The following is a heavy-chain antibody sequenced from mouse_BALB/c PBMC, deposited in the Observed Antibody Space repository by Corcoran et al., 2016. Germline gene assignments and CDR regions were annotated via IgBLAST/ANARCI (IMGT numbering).Heavy chain of an antibody. Sequence: EVQVLESGGGLVQPGGSLRLSCAASGFTFSSAGMSWVRRAPGKGLEWVSSISGGGTYTYYADSVKGRFTISRDNSKNTLYVQMNSLRAEDTAVYYCARDVREGNNYGWFDPWGQGTLVTVSS. V-gene: IGHV5-9-4*01. CDR2: ISGGGTYT. CDR3: ARDVREGNNYGWFDP. CDR1: GFTFSSAG. D-gene: IGHD1-2*01. J-gene: IGHJ4*01.